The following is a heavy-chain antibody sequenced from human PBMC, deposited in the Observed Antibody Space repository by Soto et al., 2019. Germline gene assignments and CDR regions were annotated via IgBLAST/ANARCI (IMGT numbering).Heavy chain of an antibody. CDR2: IKSKTDGGTT. CDR3: TTARGTYGAEYFQH. D-gene: IGHD4-17*01. Sequence: GGSLNHTCAASGVRFPNAWMSWVRKAQGKGLEWVGRIKSKTDGGTTDYAAPVKGRFTISRDDSKNTLYLQMNSLKTEDTAVYYCTTARGTYGAEYFQHWVQGTLVTVSS. J-gene: IGHJ1*01. CDR1: GVRFPNAW. V-gene: IGHV3-15*01.